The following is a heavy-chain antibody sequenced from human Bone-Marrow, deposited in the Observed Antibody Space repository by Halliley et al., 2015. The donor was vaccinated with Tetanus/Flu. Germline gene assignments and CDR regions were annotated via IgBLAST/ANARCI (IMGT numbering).Heavy chain of an antibody. Sequence: QVQLVQSGAEVKEPGASVKVSCGASGFSFSDYYIHWVRQAPGQGLEWMLRFNPSGGSKIHEPNFQGRVTVTRDTSTSTVYLELSSLRSGDPAIYYCARVRKQSGGPYSYGMDVWGQGTTVTVSS. CDR3: ARVRKQSGGPYSYGMDV. J-gene: IGHJ6*02. CDR1: GFSFSDYY. CDR2: FNPSGGSK. V-gene: IGHV1-46*01. D-gene: IGHD2-15*01.